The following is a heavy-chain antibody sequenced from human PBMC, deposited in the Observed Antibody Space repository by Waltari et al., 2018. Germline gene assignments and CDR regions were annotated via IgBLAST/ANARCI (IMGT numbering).Heavy chain of an antibody. J-gene: IGHJ4*02. CDR2: VEPEDGET. V-gene: IGHV1-24*01. D-gene: IGHD1-26*01. CDR1: GYTLSELS. Sequence: QVQLVQSGAEVRKPGASVKVSCKVSGYTLSELSMHWVRQTPAKGLEWMGGVEPEDGETIYAQRFQDRVTMTEDSSTDTAYVELSSLRSEDTAVYYCATGPIHTGIYNYYFDYWGQGTLVTVSS. CDR3: ATGPIHTGIYNYYFDY.